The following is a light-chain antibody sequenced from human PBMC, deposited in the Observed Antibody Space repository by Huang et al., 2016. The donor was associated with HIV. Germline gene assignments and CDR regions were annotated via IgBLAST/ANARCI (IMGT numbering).Light chain of an antibody. Sequence: DIKMTQSPSSLSDSVGDRVTNTCRASQGIGNSLAWYQQKTGKAPRLLLYATSTLESGVPSRFSGSGSGTHYTLTINTLQPEDIASYYCQQYHSLPWTFGQGTKVEIK. V-gene: IGKV1-NL1*01. CDR2: ATS. CDR3: QQYHSLPWT. J-gene: IGKJ1*01. CDR1: QGIGNS.